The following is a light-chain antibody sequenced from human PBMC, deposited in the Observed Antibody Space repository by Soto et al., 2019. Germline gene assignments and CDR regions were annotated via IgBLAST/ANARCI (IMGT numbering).Light chain of an antibody. CDR2: EVT. J-gene: IGLJ2*01. V-gene: IGLV2-23*02. CDR1: TSDVGSYDL. CDR3: SSYAGRGVGV. Sequence: QSVLTQPASVSGSPGQSITISCTGTTSDVGSYDLVSWYQQHPGAAPKLLLYEVTERPSGVSIRFSGSKSDYTASLTISGLQAEDEADYYCSSYAGRGVGVFGGGTKLTVL.